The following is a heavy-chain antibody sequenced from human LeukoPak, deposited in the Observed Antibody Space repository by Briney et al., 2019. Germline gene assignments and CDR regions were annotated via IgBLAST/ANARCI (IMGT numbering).Heavy chain of an antibody. CDR3: ARGSSYGDYNYFDY. CDR2: IYYSGST. V-gene: IGHV4-39*07. D-gene: IGHD4-17*01. J-gene: IGHJ4*02. Sequence: MSSETLSLTCTVSGVSISSYYWGWIRQPPGKGLEWIGSIYYSGSTYYNPSLKSRVTISVDTSKNQFSLKLSSVTAADTAVYYCARGSSYGDYNYFDYWGQGTLVTVSS. CDR1: GVSISSYY.